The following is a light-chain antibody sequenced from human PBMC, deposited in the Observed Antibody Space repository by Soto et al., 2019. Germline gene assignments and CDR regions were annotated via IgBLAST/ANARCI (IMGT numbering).Light chain of an antibody. CDR3: CSYTTNSYTTRNTRYVV. CDR2: EVT. CDR1: SSDVGGYNF. J-gene: IGLJ2*01. V-gene: IGLV2-14*01. Sequence: QSALTQPASVSGSPGQSITISCTGTSSDVGGYNFVSWYQQHPGEAPKLIIYEVTFRPSGVSNRFSGSKSGNTASLTISGLQADDEADYFCCSYTTNSYTTRNTRYVVFGGGTKLTVL.